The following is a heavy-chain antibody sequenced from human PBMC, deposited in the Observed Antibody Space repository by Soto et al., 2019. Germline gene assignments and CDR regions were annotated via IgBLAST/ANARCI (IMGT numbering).Heavy chain of an antibody. Sequence: GASVKVSCKASGYTFTSYGISWVRQAPGQGLEWMGWISAYNGNTNYAQKLQGRVTMTTDTSTSTAYMELRSLRSDDTAVYYCARDWDSSSSLNWFDPWGQGTLVTVSS. CDR3: ARDWDSSSSLNWFDP. V-gene: IGHV1-18*01. J-gene: IGHJ5*02. CDR1: GYTFTSYG. D-gene: IGHD6-6*01. CDR2: ISAYNGNT.